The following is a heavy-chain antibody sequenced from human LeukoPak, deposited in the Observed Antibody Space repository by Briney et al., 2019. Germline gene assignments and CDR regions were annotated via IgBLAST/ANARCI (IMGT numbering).Heavy chain of an antibody. V-gene: IGHV3-21*01. CDR1: GFTFSSYS. CDR3: ARDGDYSNYDVMSDY. D-gene: IGHD4-11*01. J-gene: IGHJ4*02. CDR2: ISSSSSYI. Sequence: GGSLRPSCAASGFTFSSYSMNWVRQAPGKGLEWVSSISSSSSYIYYADSVKGRFTISRDNAKNSLYLQMNSLRAEDTAVYYCARDGDYSNYDVMSDYWGQGTLVTVSS.